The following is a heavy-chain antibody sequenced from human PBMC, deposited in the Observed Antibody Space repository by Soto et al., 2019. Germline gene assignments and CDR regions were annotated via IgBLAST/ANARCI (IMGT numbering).Heavy chain of an antibody. Sequence: KPSETLSLTCAVSGYSINSGYYWGWIRQPPGKGLEWLGSVYHTGKTYYNPSLKSRVTISVDTSKNHFSLKLASVTAADTAVYYCARLLPQRGAISPFEHWGQGTLVTVSS. CDR2: VYHTGKT. CDR3: ARLLPQRGAISPFEH. V-gene: IGHV4-38-2*01. J-gene: IGHJ4*02. CDR1: GYSINSGYY. D-gene: IGHD2-2*01.